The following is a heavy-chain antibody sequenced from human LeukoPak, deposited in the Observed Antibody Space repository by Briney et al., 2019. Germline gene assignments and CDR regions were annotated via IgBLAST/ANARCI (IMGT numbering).Heavy chain of an antibody. V-gene: IGHV3-74*01. CDR3: ARGGVPAAQDS. D-gene: IGHD6-13*01. Sequence: GGSLRLSCTVSGFVFRNYYMHWVRQSPGKGPVWVSHINGDGSSTSHADSVKGRFTISRDNAKSTLYLQMNSLRAEDTAVYYCARGGVPAAQDSWGQGTLVTVSS. CDR2: INGDGSST. J-gene: IGHJ5*02. CDR1: GFVFRNYY.